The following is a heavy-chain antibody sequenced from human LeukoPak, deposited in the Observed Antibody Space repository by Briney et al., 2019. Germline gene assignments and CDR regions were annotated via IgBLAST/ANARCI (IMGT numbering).Heavy chain of an antibody. D-gene: IGHD5-18*01. CDR1: GGSISSSSYY. J-gene: IGHJ4*02. CDR3: ARDGDHTAMVQGFDY. Sequence: SETLSLTCTVSGGSISSSSYYWGWVRQPPGKGLEWLGSIYYSGSTYYNPSLKSRVTISVDTSKNQFSLKLSSVTAADTAVYYCARDGDHTAMVQGFDYWGQGSLVTVSS. V-gene: IGHV4-39*07. CDR2: IYYSGST.